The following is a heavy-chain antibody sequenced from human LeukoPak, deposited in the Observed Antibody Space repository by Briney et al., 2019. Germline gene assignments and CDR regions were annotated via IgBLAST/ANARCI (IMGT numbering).Heavy chain of an antibody. Sequence: PGGSLRLSCSASGFTFSSYEMNWVRQAPGKGLEWVSYISSSGSTIYYADSVKGRFTISRDNAKNSLYLQMNSLRAEDTAVYYCARGGGYCSSTSCYTLFDYWGQGTLVTVSS. CDR3: ARGGGYCSSTSCYTLFDY. CDR1: GFTFSSYE. V-gene: IGHV3-48*03. CDR2: ISSSGSTI. D-gene: IGHD2-2*02. J-gene: IGHJ4*02.